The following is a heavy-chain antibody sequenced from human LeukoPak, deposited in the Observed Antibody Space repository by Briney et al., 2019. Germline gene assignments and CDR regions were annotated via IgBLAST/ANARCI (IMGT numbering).Heavy chain of an antibody. D-gene: IGHD3-10*01. CDR2: ISGSGGST. J-gene: IGHJ6*03. CDR3: ARWGRGVRGVIITHYYMDV. Sequence: GGSLRLSCAASGFTFSSYAMSWVRQAPGKGLEWVSAISGSGGSTYCADSVKGRFTISRDNSKNTLYLQMGSLRAEDMAVYYCARWGRGVRGVIITHYYMDVWGKGTTVTISS. V-gene: IGHV3-23*01. CDR1: GFTFSSYA.